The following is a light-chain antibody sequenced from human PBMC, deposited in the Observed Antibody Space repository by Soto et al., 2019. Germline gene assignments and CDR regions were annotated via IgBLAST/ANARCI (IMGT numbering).Light chain of an antibody. CDR2: LGS. CDR1: QSLLHSNGYNY. Sequence: DIVMTQSPLSLPVTPGEPASISCRSSQSLLHSNGYNYLDWYLQKPGQSPQLLIYLGSNRASGVPDRFSGSGSSTHFTLKISRVEAEDVGVYYCMQALQTPLSFGQGTKVEIK. CDR3: MQALQTPLS. J-gene: IGKJ1*01. V-gene: IGKV2-28*01.